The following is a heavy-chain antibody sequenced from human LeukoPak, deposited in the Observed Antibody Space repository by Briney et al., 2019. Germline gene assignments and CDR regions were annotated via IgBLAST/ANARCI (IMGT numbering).Heavy chain of an antibody. V-gene: IGHV4-59*01. Sequence: SETLSLTCTVSGGSISSYYWSWIRQPPRNRLHWIGYIYYSGSTNYNPSLKSRVTISVDTSKNQFSLKLSSVTAADTAVYYCARELYYYGSGSYSTYNWFDPWGRGTLVTVSS. CDR2: IYYSGST. J-gene: IGHJ5*02. CDR3: ARELYYYGSGSYSTYNWFDP. CDR1: GGSISSYY. D-gene: IGHD3-10*01.